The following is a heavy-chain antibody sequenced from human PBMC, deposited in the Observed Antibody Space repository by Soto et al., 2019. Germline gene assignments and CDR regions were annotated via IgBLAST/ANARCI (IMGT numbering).Heavy chain of an antibody. CDR2: VHSSGIT. D-gene: IGHD2-2*01. J-gene: IGHJ4*02. CDR3: PRALPTGQLPSQLDN. CDR1: GGYVSNDNFY. Sequence: PSETLSLTCTVSGGYVSNDNFYWSWIRQPPGKGLERIGYVHSSGITNYNPSLKRRVTISVDTSRNQFSLRLSSVTAADTAAYHSPRALPTGQLPSQLDNWGQGTLVTVSS. V-gene: IGHV4-61*01.